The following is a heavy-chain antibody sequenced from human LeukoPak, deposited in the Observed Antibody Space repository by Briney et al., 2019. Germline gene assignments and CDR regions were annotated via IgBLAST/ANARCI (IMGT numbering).Heavy chain of an antibody. CDR3: ARTVGAPKNWFDP. Sequence: SETLSLTCTVSGGSISSYYWSWIRQPPVKGLEWIGYIYYSGSTNYNPSLKSRVTISVDTSKNQFSLKLSSVTAADTAVYYCARTVGAPKNWFDPWGQGTLVTVSS. CDR2: IYYSGST. CDR1: GGSISSYY. D-gene: IGHD1-26*01. J-gene: IGHJ5*02. V-gene: IGHV4-59*01.